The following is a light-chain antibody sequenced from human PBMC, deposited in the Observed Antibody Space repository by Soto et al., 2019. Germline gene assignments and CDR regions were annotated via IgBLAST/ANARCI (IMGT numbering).Light chain of an antibody. CDR1: SSDIGGYNY. CDR2: EVS. V-gene: IGLV2-8*01. Sequence: QSALTQPPSASGSPGQSVTISCTGTSSDIGGYNYVSWYQQHPGKAPKFMIYEVSKRPSGVPDRFSGSKSGNTASLTVSGLQAEDEADYYCSSYAGSNLDVFGTGTKLTVL. CDR3: SSYAGSNLDV. J-gene: IGLJ1*01.